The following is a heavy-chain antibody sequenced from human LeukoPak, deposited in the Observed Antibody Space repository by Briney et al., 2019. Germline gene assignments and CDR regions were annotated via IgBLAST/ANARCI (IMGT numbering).Heavy chain of an antibody. J-gene: IGHJ6*03. V-gene: IGHV1-2*02. D-gene: IGHD6-6*01. CDR1: GGTFSSYA. CDR2: INPNTGDT. CDR3: ARSGQLAPFKYYMDV. Sequence: ASVKVSCKASGGTFSSYAISWVRQAPGQGLEWMGWINPNTGDTNYAQRFQGRVTLTRDTSISTAYMELSTLKSDDTAVYHCARSGQLAPFKYYMDVWGTGTTVTVSS.